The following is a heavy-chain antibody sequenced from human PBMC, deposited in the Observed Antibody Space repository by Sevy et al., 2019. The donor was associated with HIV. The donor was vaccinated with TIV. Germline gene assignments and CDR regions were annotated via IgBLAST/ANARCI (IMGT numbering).Heavy chain of an antibody. V-gene: IGHV3-30*02. CDR1: GFTISRVG. Sequence: GGSLRLSCAASGFTISRVGIHWVRLTPGTGLEWLAFIGHDGNKYFYGASVKGRITTSRDNSKNTVSLQMNSLRVEDTAIYYCAKDYCIGNDCFLGWFDPRGQGTVVTVSS. CDR2: IGHDGNKY. D-gene: IGHD2-15*01. CDR3: AKDYCIGNDCFLGWFDP. J-gene: IGHJ5*02.